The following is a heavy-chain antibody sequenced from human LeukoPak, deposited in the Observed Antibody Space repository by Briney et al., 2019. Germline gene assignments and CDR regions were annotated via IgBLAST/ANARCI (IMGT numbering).Heavy chain of an antibody. CDR3: ARDMGVGSSWPGGEYNWFDP. CDR1: GGSISSSSYY. CDR2: IYYSGST. V-gene: IGHV4-39*07. D-gene: IGHD6-13*01. J-gene: IGHJ5*02. Sequence: SETLSLTCTVSGGSISSSSYYWGWIRQPPGKGLEWIGSIYYSGSTYYNPSLKSRVTISVDTSKNQFSLKLSSVTAADTAVYYCARDMGVGSSWPGGEYNWFDPWGQGTLVTVSS.